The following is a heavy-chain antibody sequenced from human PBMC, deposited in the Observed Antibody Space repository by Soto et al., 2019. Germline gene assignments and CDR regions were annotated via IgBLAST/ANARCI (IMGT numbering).Heavy chain of an antibody. J-gene: IGHJ4*02. CDR2: FSGSGDSK. CDR1: GFTLSNYG. V-gene: IGHV3-23*05. Sequence: GGSLRLSCEASGFTLSNYGMSWVRQAPGKGLVWVSGFSGSGDSKHYADFVKGRFTISRDISQNTLYLEMNSLRAEDTAVYYCARRYCTGGDCSFFQYWGQGTLVTVSS. CDR3: ARRYCTGGDCSFFQY. D-gene: IGHD2-8*02.